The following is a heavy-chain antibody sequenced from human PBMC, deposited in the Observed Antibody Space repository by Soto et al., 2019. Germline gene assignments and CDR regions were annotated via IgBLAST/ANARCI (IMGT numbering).Heavy chain of an antibody. V-gene: IGHV3-23*01. CDR2: ITSSGGGT. CDR1: GFTFSAYV. D-gene: IGHD5-12*01. CDR3: VRDSGGSVSDLVHFNY. Sequence: PGGSLRLSCAASGFTFSAYVMSWVRQAPGKGLEWVSSITSSGGGTYYADSVKGRFTVSRDNSKNTVYLQMNSLRDEDTAVYYCVRDSGGSVSDLVHFNYWGQGTLVTVSS. J-gene: IGHJ4*02.